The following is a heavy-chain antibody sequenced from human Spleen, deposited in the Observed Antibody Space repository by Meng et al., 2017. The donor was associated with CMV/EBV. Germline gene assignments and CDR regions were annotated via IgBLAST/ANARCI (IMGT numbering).Heavy chain of an antibody. CDR1: GFTFSSYS. V-gene: IGHV3-21*01. CDR2: ISSSSTYI. D-gene: IGHD3-10*01. Sequence: GGSLRLSCAASGFTFSSYSMNWVRQVPGKGLEWVSFISSSSTYIYHADSVQGRFTISRDNAKNSLYLQMISLRAEDTAVYYCAKSSGSGSYRPLDSLGQGSMVTVSS. J-gene: IGHJ4*02. CDR3: AKSSGSGSYRPLDS.